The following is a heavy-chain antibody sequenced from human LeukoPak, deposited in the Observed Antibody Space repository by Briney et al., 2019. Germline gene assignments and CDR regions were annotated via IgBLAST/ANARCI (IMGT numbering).Heavy chain of an antibody. D-gene: IGHD3-10*01. Sequence: SETLSLTCTVSGGSISSHYWSWIRQPPGKGLEWIGYIYYSGSTNYNPSLKSRVTISVDTSKNQFSLKLSSVTAADTAVYYCAREGRYYGSGSYYNYYYYYMGVWGKGTTVTVSS. CDR2: IYYSGST. CDR1: GGSISSHY. J-gene: IGHJ6*03. V-gene: IGHV4-59*11. CDR3: AREGRYYGSGSYYNYYYYYMGV.